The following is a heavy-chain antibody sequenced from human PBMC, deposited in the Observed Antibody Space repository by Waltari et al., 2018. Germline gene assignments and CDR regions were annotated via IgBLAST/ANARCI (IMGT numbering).Heavy chain of an antibody. CDR2: IIPILGIE. V-gene: IGHV1-69*02. D-gene: IGHD6-13*01. Sequence: QVQLVQSGAEVKKPGSSVKVSCKASGGTFSSYTISWVRQAPGQGLEWMGRIIPILGIENDAQKFQGRVTITADKSTSTAYMELSSLRSEDTAVYYCASHIIAAAGPFDYWGQGTLVTVSS. CDR1: GGTFSSYT. J-gene: IGHJ4*02. CDR3: ASHIIAAAGPFDY.